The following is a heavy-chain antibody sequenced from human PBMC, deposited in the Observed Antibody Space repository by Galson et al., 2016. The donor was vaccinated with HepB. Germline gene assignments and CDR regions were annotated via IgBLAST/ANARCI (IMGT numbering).Heavy chain of an antibody. CDR2: LSWNSGRI. CDR3: AKDMRRRQPNYSSSSGFDS. Sequence: SLRLSCAASGFTFSDYAMHWVRQAPGKGLEWVSGLSWNSGRIAYADSMKGRFTISRDNAKNSLYLQMNSLRAEDTAFYYCAKDMRRRQPNYSSSSGFDSWGQGTLLTVSS. V-gene: IGHV3-9*01. D-gene: IGHD6-6*01. J-gene: IGHJ4*02. CDR1: GFTFSDYA.